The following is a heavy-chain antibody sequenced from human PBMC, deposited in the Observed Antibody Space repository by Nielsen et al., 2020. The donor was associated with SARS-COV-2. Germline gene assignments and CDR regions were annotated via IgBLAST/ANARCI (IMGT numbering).Heavy chain of an antibody. Sequence: ASVKVSCKASGYTFTSYDINWVRQATGQGLEWMGWMNPNSGNTGYAQKFQGRVTMTRNTSISTAYMDLSSLRSEDTAVYSCARLAFLGGFDYFDYWGQGTLVTVSS. D-gene: IGHD3-16*01. V-gene: IGHV1-8*01. J-gene: IGHJ4*02. CDR3: ARLAFLGGFDYFDY. CDR2: MNPNSGNT. CDR1: GYTFTSYD.